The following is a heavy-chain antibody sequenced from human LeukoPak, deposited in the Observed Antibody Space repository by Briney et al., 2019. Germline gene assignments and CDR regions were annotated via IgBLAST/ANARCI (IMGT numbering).Heavy chain of an antibody. CDR3: ARAYYDYVWGSYRQAKYFDY. CDR2: IYWNDDK. D-gene: IGHD3-16*02. V-gene: IGHV2-5*01. Sequence: SGPTLVKPTQTLTLTCTFSGFSLSTSGVGVGWIRQPPGKALEWLALIYWNDDKRYSPSLKSRLTITKDTSKNQVVLTMTNMDPVDTATYYCARAYYDYVWGSYRQAKYFDYWGQGTLVTVSS. CDR1: GFSLSTSGVG. J-gene: IGHJ4*02.